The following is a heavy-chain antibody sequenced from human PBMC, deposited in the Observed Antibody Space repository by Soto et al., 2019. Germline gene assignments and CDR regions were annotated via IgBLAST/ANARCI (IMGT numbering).Heavy chain of an antibody. D-gene: IGHD1-1*01. CDR2: IYHTGST. CDR1: GGSISTVGHY. V-gene: IGHV4-31*03. Sequence: SETLSLTCSVSGGSISTVGHYWTWIRQPPGKGLEWIGSIYHTGSTYYSKSLRSRLTMSVDTSKSQFSLRLSSVTAADTAVYYCARATGNLWSRNCDYWGQGSLVTVSS. J-gene: IGHJ4*02. CDR3: ARATGNLWSRNCDY.